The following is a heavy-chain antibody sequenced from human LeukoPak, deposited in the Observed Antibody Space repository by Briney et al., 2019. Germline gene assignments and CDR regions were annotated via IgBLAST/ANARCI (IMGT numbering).Heavy chain of an antibody. CDR2: ISSSSRHI. D-gene: IGHD3-22*01. J-gene: IGHJ3*01. V-gene: IGHV3-21*01. Sequence: GRSLRLSCAASGLMFSGYSMKWVRHAPRKGLEWVSSISSSSRHIFYGDSVKGRFTISRDNMKNSLYLQMNTLRAEDTAVYYCARDGPTNLDDSYRAFDVWGQGRMVTVSS. CDR1: GLMFSGYS. CDR3: ARDGPTNLDDSYRAFDV.